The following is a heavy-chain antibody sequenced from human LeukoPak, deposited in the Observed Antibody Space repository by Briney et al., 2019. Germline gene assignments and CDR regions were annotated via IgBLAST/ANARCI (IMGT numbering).Heavy chain of an antibody. D-gene: IGHD3-16*01. V-gene: IGHV3-21*01. CDR3: ARDRFAGAYNYFDY. CDR2: ISSSSSYI. CDR1: GFTFSSYS. J-gene: IGHJ4*02. Sequence: PGGSLRLSCAASGFTFSSYSMNWVRQAPGKGLEWVSSISSSSSYIYYADSVKGRFTISRDNAKNSLYLQMNSLRAEDTAVYYCARDRFAGAYNYFDYWGQGTLVTASS.